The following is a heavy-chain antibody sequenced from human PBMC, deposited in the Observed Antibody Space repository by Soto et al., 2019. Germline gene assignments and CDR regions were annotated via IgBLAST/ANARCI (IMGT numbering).Heavy chain of an antibody. CDR3: AGAPGWLIEN. V-gene: IGHV3-7*04. CDR1: GFTFSTYW. D-gene: IGHD5-12*01. J-gene: IGHJ4*02. CDR2: IKQDGSEK. Sequence: ESGGGLVQPGGSLRLSCAASGFTFSTYWMVWVRLAPGKGLEWVATIKQDGSEKLYVDSVKGRFTISRDNAKNSLHLQMNSLRVEDTAVYFCAGAPGWLIENWGQGTLVTVSS.